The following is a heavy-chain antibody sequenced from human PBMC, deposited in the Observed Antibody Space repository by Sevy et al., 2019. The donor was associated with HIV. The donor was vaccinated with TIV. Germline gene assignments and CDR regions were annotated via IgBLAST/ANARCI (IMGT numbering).Heavy chain of an antibody. CDR3: AGDTDNSARWLDP. J-gene: IGHJ5*02. D-gene: IGHD4-4*01. CDR2: IWHDGSNK. Sequence: GGSLRLSCAASGFTFNFHGMHWVRQAPGKGLEWVAFIWHDGSNKYMADSVKGRFTISRDNSKNTLFLQMNSLTVEDTAVYYWAGDTDNSARWLDPWGQGTLVTVSS. V-gene: IGHV3-30*02. CDR1: GFTFNFHG.